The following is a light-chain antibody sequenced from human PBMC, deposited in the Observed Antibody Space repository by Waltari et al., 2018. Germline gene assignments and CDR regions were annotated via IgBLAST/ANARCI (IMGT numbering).Light chain of an antibody. J-gene: IGLJ3*02. CDR3: SSYASSLTLV. Sequence: QSALTQPASVSGSPGQSITISCTGTSNDVGIYTYISWYQQHPGKAPKRIIYHLNNRPSGVSNRFSGSKSGNTASLTISGLQAEDEADYYCSSYASSLTLVFGGGTKLTVL. V-gene: IGLV2-14*03. CDR1: SNDVGIYTY. CDR2: HLN.